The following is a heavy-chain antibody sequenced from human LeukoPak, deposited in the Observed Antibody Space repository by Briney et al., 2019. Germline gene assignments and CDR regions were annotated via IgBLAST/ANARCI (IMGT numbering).Heavy chain of an antibody. V-gene: IGHV1-2*02. D-gene: IGHD6-13*01. Sequence: ASVKVSCKASGYTFTGYFIHWVRQAPGQGLEWMGWINPHSGGTNYAQKLQGRVTMTTDTSTSTAYMELRSLRSDDTAVYYCARDKGYSSSNFDYWGQGTLVTVSS. CDR3: ARDKGYSSSNFDY. CDR2: INPHSGGT. J-gene: IGHJ4*02. CDR1: GYTFTGYF.